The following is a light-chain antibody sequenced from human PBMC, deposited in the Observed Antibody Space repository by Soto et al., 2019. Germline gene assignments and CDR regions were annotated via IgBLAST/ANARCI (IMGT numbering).Light chain of an antibody. CDR3: QQFGSSPGFT. V-gene: IGKV3-20*01. CDR2: GAS. J-gene: IGKJ3*01. CDR1: QNLNSRY. Sequence: EIVLTQSPGTLSLSPGERATLSCRVSQNLNSRYLAWYQQKPGQAPRLLIYGASSRATGIPDRFSGSGSGTDFTLTISRLEPEDFAVYYCQQFGSSPGFTFGHGTKVDIK.